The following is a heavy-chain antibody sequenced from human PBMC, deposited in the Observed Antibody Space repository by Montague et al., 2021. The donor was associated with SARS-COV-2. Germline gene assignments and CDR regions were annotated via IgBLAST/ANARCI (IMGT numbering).Heavy chain of an antibody. D-gene: IGHD3/OR15-3a*01. CDR1: GFTFSSYA. CDR2: IYGDTGRT. V-gene: IGHV3-23*03. J-gene: IGHJ4*02. Sequence: SLRLSCAASGFTFSSYALSWVRQAPGKGLEWVSNIYGDTGRTFYADSVKGRFTMSRENSKNTLYLQMNSLRVDDTAVYYCAKVDSVFAWGQGTLVTVSS. CDR3: AKVDSVFA.